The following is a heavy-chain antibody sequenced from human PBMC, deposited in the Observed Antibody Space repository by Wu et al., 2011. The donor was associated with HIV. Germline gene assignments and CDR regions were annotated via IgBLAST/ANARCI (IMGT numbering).Heavy chain of an antibody. CDR1: GFTFSSYW. CDR3: ARASTYYYDSSGYYDY. J-gene: IGHJ4*02. CDR2: IKQDGSEK. Sequence: RLSCAASGFTFSSYWMSWVRQAPGKGLEWVANIKQDGSEKYYVDSVKGRFTISRDNAKNSLYLQMNSLRAEDTAVYYCARASTYYYDSSGYYDYWGQGTLVTVSS. V-gene: IGHV3-7*01. D-gene: IGHD3-22*01.